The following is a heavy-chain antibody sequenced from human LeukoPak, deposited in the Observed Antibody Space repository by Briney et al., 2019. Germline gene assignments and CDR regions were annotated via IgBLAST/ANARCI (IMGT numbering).Heavy chain of an antibody. V-gene: IGHV3-30*02. D-gene: IGHD2-15*01. CDR2: IRYGDGTPK. CDR3: VNQGWYY. Sequence: GGSLRLSCAASGFDFTRFGMHWVRQAPGKGLEWVASIRYGDGTPKSYTDSVEGRFNISRDNSKRTLYLQMHRLTTEDTAVYYCVNQGWYYWGRGTLVTVSS. J-gene: IGHJ4*02. CDR1: GFDFTRFG.